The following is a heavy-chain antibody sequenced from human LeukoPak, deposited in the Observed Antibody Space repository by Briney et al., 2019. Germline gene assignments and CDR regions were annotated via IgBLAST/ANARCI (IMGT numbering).Heavy chain of an antibody. J-gene: IGHJ4*02. CDR2: IDWDDDK. V-gene: IGHV2-70*11. CDR1: GGSFSGYY. D-gene: IGHD5-18*01. Sequence: TLSLTCAVYGGSFSGYYWSWIRQPPGKALEWLARIDWDDDKYYSTSLKTRLTISKDTSKNQVVLTMTNMDPVDTATYYCARMMSGYSYGGYFDYWGQGTLVTVSS. CDR3: ARMMSGYSYGGYFDY.